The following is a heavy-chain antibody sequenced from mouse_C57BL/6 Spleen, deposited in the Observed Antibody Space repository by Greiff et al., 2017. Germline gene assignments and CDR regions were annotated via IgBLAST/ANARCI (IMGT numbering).Heavy chain of an antibody. Sequence: LEESGAELVKPGASVKISCKASGYAFSSYWMNWVKQRPGKGLEWIGQIYPGDGDTNYNGKFKGKATLTADKSSSTAYMQLSSLTSEDSAVYFCARKVTTVVADYFDYWGQGTTLTVSS. CDR2: IYPGDGDT. V-gene: IGHV1-80*01. D-gene: IGHD1-1*01. CDR3: ARKVTTVVADYFDY. J-gene: IGHJ2*01. CDR1: GYAFSSYW.